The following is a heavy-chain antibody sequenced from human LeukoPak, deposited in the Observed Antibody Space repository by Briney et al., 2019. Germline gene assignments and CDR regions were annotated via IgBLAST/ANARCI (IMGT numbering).Heavy chain of an antibody. CDR2: IYYSGST. D-gene: IGHD6-6*01. V-gene: IGHV4-39*07. CDR3: ASQYSSSSRPYYYYMDV. CDR1: GGSISSSSYY. Sequence: SETLSLTCIVSGGSISSSSYYWGCIRQPPGKGLECIGSIYYSGSTYYNSSLKSRVTISVDPSKHQFSLKLSSVTAADAAVYYCASQYSSSSRPYYYYMDVWGKGTTVTVSS. J-gene: IGHJ6*03.